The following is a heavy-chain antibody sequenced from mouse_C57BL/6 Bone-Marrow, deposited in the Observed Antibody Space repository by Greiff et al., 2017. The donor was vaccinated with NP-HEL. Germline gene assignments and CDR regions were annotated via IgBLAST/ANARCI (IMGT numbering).Heavy chain of an antibody. Sequence: QVQLQQPGAELVKPGASVKLSCKASGYTFTSYWMHWVKQRPGQGLEWIGMIHPNSGSTNYNEKFKSKATLTVDKSSSTAYMQHSSLTSEDSAVYYYARSGIYYYGRSPYYYAMDYWGQGTSVTVSS. D-gene: IGHD1-1*01. J-gene: IGHJ4*01. CDR2: IHPNSGST. V-gene: IGHV1-64*01. CDR3: ARSGIYYYGRSPYYYAMDY. CDR1: GYTFTSYW.